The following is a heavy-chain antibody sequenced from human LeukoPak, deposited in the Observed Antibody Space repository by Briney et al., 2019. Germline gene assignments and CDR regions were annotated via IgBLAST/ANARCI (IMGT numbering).Heavy chain of an antibody. CDR2: FNPNSGGT. V-gene: IGHV1-2*06. J-gene: IGHJ4*02. CDR1: GYTFTGYY. D-gene: IGHD3-22*01. Sequence: ASVKVSCKASGYTFTGYYMHWVRQAPGQGLKWMGRFNPNSGGTNYAQKFQGRVTMTRDTSISTAYMELSRLRSDDTAVYYCARGSDYYDSSAAIDYWGQGTLVTVSS. CDR3: ARGSDYYDSSAAIDY.